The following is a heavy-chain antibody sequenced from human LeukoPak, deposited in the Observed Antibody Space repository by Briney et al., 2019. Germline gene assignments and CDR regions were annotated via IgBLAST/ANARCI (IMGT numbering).Heavy chain of an antibody. D-gene: IGHD2-15*01. J-gene: IGHJ6*03. CDR1: GSIFNSYD. CDR2: ISSYSSYI. Sequence: GGSLRLSCAASGSIFNSYDMNWVRQAPGKGLEWVASISSYSSYIYYGDSVKGRFTISRDNANNSVSLQMNSLKVEDTAVYYSVREGARYSAYYYMDVWGKGTTVAVSS. CDR3: VREGARYSAYYYMDV. V-gene: IGHV3-21*01.